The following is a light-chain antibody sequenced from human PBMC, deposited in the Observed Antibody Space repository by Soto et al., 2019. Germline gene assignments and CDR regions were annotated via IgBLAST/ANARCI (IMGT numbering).Light chain of an antibody. J-gene: IGLJ1*01. CDR1: SSDVGGYNY. CDR2: EVS. V-gene: IGLV2-8*01. CDR3: SSSPGRNNYV. Sequence: QSVTISCTGTSSDVGGYNYVSWYQQHPGKAPKPMIYEVSKRPSGVPDRFSGSKSGNTASLPVSGLQAEDEPDYYCSSSPGRNNYVFGTGTKLTVL.